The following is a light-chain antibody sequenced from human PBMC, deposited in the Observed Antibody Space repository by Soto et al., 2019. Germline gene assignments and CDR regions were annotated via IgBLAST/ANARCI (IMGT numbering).Light chain of an antibody. CDR2: LAS. Sequence: VNQSPAAVSLSKGDRVTITCRASQNISSYLAWYQQKPGQAPRLLIYLASTMPSGIPSRFSGSGSGTDFTLTITSLEAEDFAVYYCQQCGFWPLTFGQGTILDIK. V-gene: IGKV3-11*01. CDR3: QQCGFWPLT. J-gene: IGKJ5*01. CDR1: QNISSY.